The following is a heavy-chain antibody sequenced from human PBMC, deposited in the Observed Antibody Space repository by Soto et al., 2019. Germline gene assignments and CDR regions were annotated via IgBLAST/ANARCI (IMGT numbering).Heavy chain of an antibody. CDR1: GFTFSSYS. J-gene: IGHJ3*02. D-gene: IGHD4-17*01. CDR2: ISSSSSYI. V-gene: IGHV3-21*01. CDR3: ASSLSNYGDFMGASDI. Sequence: EVQLVESGGGLVKPGGSLRLSCAASGFTFSSYSMNWVRQAPGKGLEWVSSISSSSSYIYYADSVKGRFTISRDNAKNSLYLQMNSLRAEDTAVYYCASSLSNYGDFMGASDIRGQGTMVTVSS.